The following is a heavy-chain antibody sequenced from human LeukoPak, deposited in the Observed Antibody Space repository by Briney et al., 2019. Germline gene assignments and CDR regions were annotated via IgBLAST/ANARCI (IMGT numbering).Heavy chain of an antibody. J-gene: IGHJ4*02. CDR2: INHSGST. D-gene: IGHD2-21*02. Sequence: SSETLSLTCAVYGGSFSGYYWSWIRQPPGKGLEWIGEINHSGSTNYNPSLKSRVTISVDTSKNQFSLKLSSVTAADTAVYYCASAYCGGDCYEMSFDYWGQGTLVTVSS. V-gene: IGHV4-34*01. CDR3: ASAYCGGDCYEMSFDY. CDR1: GGSFSGYY.